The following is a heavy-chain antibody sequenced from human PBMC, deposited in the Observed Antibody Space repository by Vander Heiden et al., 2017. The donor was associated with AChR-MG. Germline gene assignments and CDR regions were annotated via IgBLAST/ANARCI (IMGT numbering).Heavy chain of an antibody. Sequence: MQLVQSGAEVKKTGSSVTISLKASDWTFTFRYLHWVRPVSGQGLEWMGCITPYNGNTGYAQRFHDRFIITGDGTLTMYMELSSLRSEDTAVYYCARSSLDSNDWAYFDSWGQGTLVTVSS. CDR3: ARSSLDSNDWAYFDS. V-gene: IGHV1-45*02. J-gene: IGHJ4*02. CDR2: ITPYNGNT. CDR1: DWTFTFRY. D-gene: IGHD3-9*01.